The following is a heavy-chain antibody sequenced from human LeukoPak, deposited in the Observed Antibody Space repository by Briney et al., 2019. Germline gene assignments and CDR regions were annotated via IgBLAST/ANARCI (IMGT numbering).Heavy chain of an antibody. D-gene: IGHD2-2*01. J-gene: IGHJ4*02. CDR1: GYSISSGYY. Sequence: SETLSLTCTVSGYSISSGYYWGWIRQPPGKGLEWIGNIYHSGSTYYNPSLKSRVTISVDTSKNQFSLKLTSVTAADTAVYYCARYEYCSSTSCYPDYWGQGTLVTVSS. V-gene: IGHV4-38-2*02. CDR3: ARYEYCSSTSCYPDY. CDR2: IYHSGST.